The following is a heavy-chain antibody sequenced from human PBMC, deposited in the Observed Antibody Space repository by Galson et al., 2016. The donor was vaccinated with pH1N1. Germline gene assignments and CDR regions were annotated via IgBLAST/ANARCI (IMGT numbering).Heavy chain of an antibody. Sequence: PALVKPTQTLTLTCTFSGFSLSTSGVGVGWIRQPPGKALEWLALIYWDDDKRYSPSLKSRLTITKDTSKNQVVLTMTNMDPVDTATYYCARNGYGDYVGYFDYWSQGTRVTVSS. J-gene: IGHJ4*02. V-gene: IGHV2-5*02. D-gene: IGHD4-17*01. CDR3: ARNGYGDYVGYFDY. CDR2: IYWDDDK. CDR1: GFSLSTSGVG.